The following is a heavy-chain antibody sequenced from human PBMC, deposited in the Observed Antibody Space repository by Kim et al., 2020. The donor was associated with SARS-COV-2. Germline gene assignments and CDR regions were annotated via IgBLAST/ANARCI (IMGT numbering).Heavy chain of an antibody. J-gene: IGHJ4*02. CDR2: INHSGST. V-gene: IGHV4-34*01. CDR3: ARGVWGSGWF. Sequence: SETLSLTCAVYGGSFSGYYWSWIRQPPGKGLEWIGEINHSGSTNYNPSLKSRVTISVDTSKNQFSLKLSSVTAADTAVYYCARGVWGSGWFWGQGTLVTVSS. D-gene: IGHD6-19*01. CDR1: GGSFSGYY.